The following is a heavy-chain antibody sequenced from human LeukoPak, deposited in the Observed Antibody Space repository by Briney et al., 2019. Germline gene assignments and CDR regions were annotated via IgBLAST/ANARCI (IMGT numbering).Heavy chain of an antibody. D-gene: IGHD3-10*01. V-gene: IGHV3-53*01. CDR2: IYSGGNT. CDR1: GFTVSNNY. Sequence: GGSLRLSCAASGFTVSNNYMSWVRQAPGKGLEWVSVIYSGGNTYYADSAKGRFTISRDNSKNTLYLQMNSLRAEDTAVYYCARLGGITMIRVVIKGYYGMDVWGQGTTVTVSS. J-gene: IGHJ6*02. CDR3: ARLGGITMIRVVIKGYYGMDV.